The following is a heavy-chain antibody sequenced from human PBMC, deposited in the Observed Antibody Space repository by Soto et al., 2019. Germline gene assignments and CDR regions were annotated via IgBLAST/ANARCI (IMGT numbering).Heavy chain of an antibody. Sequence: SETLSLTCTVSGGSISSYYWSWIRQPPGKGLEWIGYIYYSGSTNYNPSLKSRVTISVDTSKNRFSLKLSSVTAADTAVYYCARHGIATAGTGADYYYYYYMDVWGKGTTVTVSS. CDR2: IYYSGST. J-gene: IGHJ6*03. CDR3: ARHGIATAGTGADYYYYYYMDV. D-gene: IGHD6-13*01. CDR1: GGSISSYY. V-gene: IGHV4-59*08.